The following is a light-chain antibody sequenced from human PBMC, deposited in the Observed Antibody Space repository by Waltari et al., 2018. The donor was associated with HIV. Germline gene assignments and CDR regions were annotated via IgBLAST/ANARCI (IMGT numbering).Light chain of an antibody. Sequence: QSVVTPPPSVSGAPGPRVTIPCTGSSSHIGAGSAVPCYLQHPGTAPKLLIYGNSNRPSGFPDRFSGSKSGTSASLAITGLQAEDEADYYCQSYDSSLSGSDVVFGGGTELTVL. CDR2: GNS. CDR1: SSHIGAGSA. CDR3: QSYDSSLSGSDVV. J-gene: IGLJ2*01. V-gene: IGLV1-40*01.